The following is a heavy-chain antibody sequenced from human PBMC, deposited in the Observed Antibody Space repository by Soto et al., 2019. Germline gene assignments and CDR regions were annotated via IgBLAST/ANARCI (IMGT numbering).Heavy chain of an antibody. CDR1: GYTFTSYG. CDR2: ISAHNGNT. D-gene: IGHD1-1*01. CDR3: TRDGERDTGLNFYYYLHGMDA. Sequence: ASVKVSCKASGYTFTSYGISWVRQAPGQGLEWMGWISAHNGNTNYAQKLQGRVTMTTDTSTSTAYMELRSLRSDDTTENYCTRDGERDTGLNFYYYLHGMDAWGQGTRVTVSS. V-gene: IGHV1-18*01. J-gene: IGHJ6*02.